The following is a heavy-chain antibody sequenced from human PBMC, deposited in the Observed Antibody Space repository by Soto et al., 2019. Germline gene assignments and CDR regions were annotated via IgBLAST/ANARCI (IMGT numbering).Heavy chain of an antibody. CDR1: GFTFDDYA. D-gene: IGHD3-10*01. V-gene: IGHV3-9*01. Sequence: EAQLVESGGGLVQPGRSLRLSCAASGFTFDDYAMHWVRQAPGRGLEWVASISWNSGLIGYAESVKGRFTISRDNAKTSLYLQMNSLRPEDTALYYCAKGAGSYPRYYFDYWGQGTLVTVSS. J-gene: IGHJ4*02. CDR2: ISWNSGLI. CDR3: AKGAGSYPRYYFDY.